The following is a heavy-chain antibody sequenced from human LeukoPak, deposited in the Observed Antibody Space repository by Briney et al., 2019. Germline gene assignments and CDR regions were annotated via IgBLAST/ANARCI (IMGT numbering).Heavy chain of an antibody. CDR1: GFTFGDYP. J-gene: IGHJ4*02. V-gene: IGHV3-49*04. CDR2: IRSKTYGGTT. CDR3: TKSRDGYNGGSVDY. Sequence: GVLRLSCKASGFTFGDYPMSWVRQAPGKGHEWVGFIRSKTYGGTTEYAASVKGRFTISRDDSKSIAYLQMNSLKNEDTAVYYCTKSRDGYNGGSVDYWGQGTLVTVSS. D-gene: IGHD5-24*01.